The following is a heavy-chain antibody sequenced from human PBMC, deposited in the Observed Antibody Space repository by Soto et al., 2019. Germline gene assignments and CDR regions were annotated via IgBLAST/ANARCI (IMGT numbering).Heavy chain of an antibody. V-gene: IGHV3-23*01. CDR3: AKFTAAAGMLWELLPPYFDY. J-gene: IGHJ4*02. CDR2: ISGSGGST. CDR1: GFTFSSYA. Sequence: EVQLLESGGCLVQPGGSLRLSCAASGFTFSSYAMSWVRQAPGKGLAWVSAISGSGGSTYYADSVKGRFTISRDNSKNTLYLQMNSLRAEDTAVYYCAKFTAAAGMLWELLPPYFDYWGQGTLVTVA. D-gene: IGHD6-13*01.